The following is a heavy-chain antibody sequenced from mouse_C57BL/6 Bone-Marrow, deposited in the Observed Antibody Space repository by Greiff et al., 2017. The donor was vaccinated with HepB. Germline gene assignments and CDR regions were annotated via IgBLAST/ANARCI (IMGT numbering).Heavy chain of an antibody. CDR2: IWSGGST. J-gene: IGHJ1*03. Sequence: VHLVESGPGLVQPSQSLSITCTVSGFSLTSYGVHWVRQSPGKGLEWLGVIWSGGSTDYNAAFISRLSISKDNSKSQVFFKMNSLQADDTAIYYCARPPTVSYWYFDVWGTGTTVTVSS. CDR3: ARPPTVSYWYFDV. V-gene: IGHV2-2*01. D-gene: IGHD1-1*01. CDR1: GFSLTSYG.